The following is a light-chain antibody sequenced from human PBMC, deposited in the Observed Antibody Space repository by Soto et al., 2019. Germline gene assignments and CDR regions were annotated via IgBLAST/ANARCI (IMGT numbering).Light chain of an antibody. CDR2: GNS. J-gene: IGLJ1*01. CDR3: QSYDSSLSGPDV. CDR1: SSNIGAGYD. Sequence: QAVVTQPPSVSGAPGQRVTISCTGSSSNIGAGYDVHWYQQLPGTAPKLLIYGNSNRPSGVPDRFSGSKSGTSASLAITGLQAEDEADYYCQSYDSSLSGPDVFGTGTKLPVL. V-gene: IGLV1-40*01.